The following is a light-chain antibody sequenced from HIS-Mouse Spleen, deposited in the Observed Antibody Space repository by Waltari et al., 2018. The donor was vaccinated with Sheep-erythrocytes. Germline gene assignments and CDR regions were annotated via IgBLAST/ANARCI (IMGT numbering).Light chain of an antibody. Sequence: QSALTQPASVSGSPGQSITISCTGTSSDVGGYNYVSWYQQNPGKAPKLMIYDVSNRPSGVSKRFSGSKSGNTASLTISGLQAEDEADYYCSSYTSSSTLVVFGGGTKLTVL. V-gene: IGLV2-14*01. CDR2: DVS. CDR1: SSDVGGYNY. CDR3: SSYTSSSTLVV. J-gene: IGLJ2*01.